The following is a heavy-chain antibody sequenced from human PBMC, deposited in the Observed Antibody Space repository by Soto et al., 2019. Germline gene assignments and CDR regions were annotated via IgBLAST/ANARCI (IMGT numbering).Heavy chain of an antibody. J-gene: IGHJ3*01. V-gene: IGHV3-21*01. CDR3: ARGTPVDPAAFDF. CDR2: ISSSSSYI. D-gene: IGHD2-15*01. Sequence: GGSLRLSCAASGFTFSSYSMNWVRQAPGKGLEWVSSISSSSSYIYYADSVKGRFTISRDNAKNSLYLQMNSLRAEDTAVYYCARGTPVDPAAFDFWRQGTMVTVSS. CDR1: GFTFSSYS.